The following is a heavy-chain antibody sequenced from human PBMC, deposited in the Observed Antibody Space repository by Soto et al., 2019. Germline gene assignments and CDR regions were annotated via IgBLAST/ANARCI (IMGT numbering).Heavy chain of an antibody. V-gene: IGHV3-33*01. CDR1: GFTFSSYG. D-gene: IGHD3-22*01. CDR3: AREGYYDRRKYYYYGMDV. CDR2: IWYDGSNK. Sequence: SLRLSCAASGFTFSSYGMHWVRQAPGKGLEWVAVIWYDGSNKYYADSGKGRFTVSRDNSKNTRYLQMNSLRAEDTAVYYCAREGYYDRRKYYYYGMDVWGQGTTVTVSS. J-gene: IGHJ6*02.